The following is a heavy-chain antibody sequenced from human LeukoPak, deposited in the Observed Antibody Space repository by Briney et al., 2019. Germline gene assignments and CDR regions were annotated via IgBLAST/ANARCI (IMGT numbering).Heavy chain of an antibody. CDR1: GGSISNSY. J-gene: IGHJ4*02. CDR3: ARPLDRYGALQR. D-gene: IGHD4-17*01. CDR2: IYNSGTT. V-gene: IGHV4-59*08. Sequence: SETLSLTCTVSGGSISNSYWSWLRQPPGKGLEWIGYIYNSGTTDYNPSLKSRVTMSVDTSKKQFSLRLSSVTAADTAVYYCARPLDRYGALQRWGQGTLVTVSS.